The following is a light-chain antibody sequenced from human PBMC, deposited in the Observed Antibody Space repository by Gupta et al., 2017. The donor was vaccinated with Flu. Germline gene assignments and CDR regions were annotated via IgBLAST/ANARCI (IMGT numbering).Light chain of an antibody. CDR3: QQRGGWPRAYT. V-gene: IGKV3-11*01. CDR2: DAS. Sequence: TLYSSPGERATLCCRASQTVSDYFAWYQQNPGQPPRLLIYDASSRATGIPARFSGSGSQTDFTLTIGSLEPEDLAVYDCQQRGGWPRAYTFGPGTRLEIK. J-gene: IGKJ2*01. CDR1: QTVSDY.